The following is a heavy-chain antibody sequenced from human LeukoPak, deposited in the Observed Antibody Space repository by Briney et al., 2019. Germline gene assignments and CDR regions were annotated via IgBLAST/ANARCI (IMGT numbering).Heavy chain of an antibody. Sequence: ASVKVSCKASGYSFIGHYMHWVRQVPGQGLEWMGWINPNSGGTKFAQKFQGRVTMTGDTSISIAYMELSRLRSDDTAVYYCAREGSSWTFDYWGQGTLVTVSS. V-gene: IGHV1-2*02. CDR2: INPNSGGT. J-gene: IGHJ4*02. D-gene: IGHD6-13*01. CDR1: GYSFIGHY. CDR3: AREGSSWTFDY.